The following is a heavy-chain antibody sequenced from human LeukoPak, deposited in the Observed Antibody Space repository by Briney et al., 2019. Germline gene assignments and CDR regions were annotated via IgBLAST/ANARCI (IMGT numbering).Heavy chain of an antibody. CDR1: GGSISSYY. CDR3: ARGPTVVVGATLYYFYGMDV. J-gene: IGHJ6*02. D-gene: IGHD2-15*01. Sequence: PSETLSLTCTVSGGSISSYYWSWIRQPPGKGLEWIGYIYYSGSTNYNPSLESRVTISVDTSKNQFSLKLSSVTAADTAVYYCARGPTVVVGATLYYFYGMDVWGQGTTVTVSS. V-gene: IGHV4-59*01. CDR2: IYYSGST.